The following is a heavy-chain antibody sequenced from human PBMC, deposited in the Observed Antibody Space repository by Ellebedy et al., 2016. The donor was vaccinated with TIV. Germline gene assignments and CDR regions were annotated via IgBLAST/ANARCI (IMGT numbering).Heavy chain of an antibody. Sequence: AASVKVSCKGAAYSFSNFYMHWMRRAPGQGLEWMGWIDPRSGDRSYAQKFQGRIIITRDTSISTGYMQLNSLASDDTAVYYCARLGESAEDWGQGTLVSVSS. D-gene: IGHD3-16*01. CDR2: IDPRSGDR. CDR3: ARLGESAED. V-gene: IGHV1-2*02. CDR1: AYSFSNFY. J-gene: IGHJ4*02.